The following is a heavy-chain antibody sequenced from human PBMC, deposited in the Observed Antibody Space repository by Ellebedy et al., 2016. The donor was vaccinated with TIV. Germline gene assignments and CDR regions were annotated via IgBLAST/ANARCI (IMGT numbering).Heavy chain of an antibody. D-gene: IGHD3-10*01. Sequence: IFGTANYAQKFQDRVTITADESTRTACMELSSPRSEDTAVYYCARDFLRAPDGSESYNNWFDPWGQGTLVTVSS. V-gene: IGHV1-69*01. CDR2: IFGTA. J-gene: IGHJ5*02. CDR3: ARDFLRAPDGSESYNNWFDP.